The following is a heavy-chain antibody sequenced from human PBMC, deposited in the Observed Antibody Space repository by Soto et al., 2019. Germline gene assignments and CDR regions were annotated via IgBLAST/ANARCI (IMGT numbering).Heavy chain of an antibody. CDR3: TRAAFGDGMDL. CDR2: MGGAGAK. V-gene: IGHV3-13*01. Sequence: DVQLVESGGGSVRPGGSLRLSCAAFGFTYNSYDMHWVRQVAGGGLGWVSSMGGAGAKEYAATVRGRFIISRDNAKNSLYLQMDSLRVGDTAVYYCTRAAFGDGMDLWGQGTPVTVSS. J-gene: IGHJ6*02. CDR1: GFTYNSYD. D-gene: IGHD3-10*01.